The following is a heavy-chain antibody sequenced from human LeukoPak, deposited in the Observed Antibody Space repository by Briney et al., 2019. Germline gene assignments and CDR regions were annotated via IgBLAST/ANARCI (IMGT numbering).Heavy chain of an antibody. CDR2: INPNSGGT. CDR1: GYTFTGYY. CDR3: AREREDSSSGGWFDP. J-gene: IGHJ5*02. Sequence: ASVKVSCKASGYTFTGYYMHWARQAPGQGLEWMGWINPNSGGTNYAQKFQGRVTMTRDTSISTAYMELSRLRSDDTAVYYCAREREDSSSGGWFDPWGQGTLVTVSS. V-gene: IGHV1-2*02. D-gene: IGHD6-13*01.